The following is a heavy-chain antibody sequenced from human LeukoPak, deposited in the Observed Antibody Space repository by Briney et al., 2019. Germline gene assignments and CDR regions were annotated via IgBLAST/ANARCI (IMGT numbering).Heavy chain of an antibody. J-gene: IGHJ5*02. CDR2: INHSGST. CDR3: ARAARLYVAKRSWFDP. Sequence: MASETLSLTCAVYGESFSGYYWRWVRQPPGKGLEWVGEINHSGSTNYNPSLKSPGTISVDTSNYQFSLKLDSLTAAATAVYFCARAARLYVAKRSWFDPWGQGTLVTVSS. D-gene: IGHD3-10*02. CDR1: GESFSGYY. V-gene: IGHV4-34*01.